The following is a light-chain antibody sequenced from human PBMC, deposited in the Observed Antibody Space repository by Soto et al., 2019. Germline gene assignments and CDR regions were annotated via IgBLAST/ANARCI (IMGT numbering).Light chain of an antibody. Sequence: SVLTQPRSVSGSPGQSVTISCTGTSSDVGDYNYVSWYQQYPGKAPKLVIYDVSKRPSGVPDRFSGSKSGNTASLTISGLQAEDEADYYCCSFAGSYTFWVFGGGTKLTVL. J-gene: IGLJ3*02. V-gene: IGLV2-11*01. CDR1: SSDVGDYNY. CDR3: CSFAGSYTFWV. CDR2: DVS.